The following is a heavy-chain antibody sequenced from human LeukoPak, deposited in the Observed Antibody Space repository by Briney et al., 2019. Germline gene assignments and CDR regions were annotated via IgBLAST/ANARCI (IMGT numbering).Heavy chain of an antibody. Sequence: SETLSLTCTVSGVSISTHCSYWGWIRQTRGKAREWIGKMYYRGSSYYNTSLNSRVSMSLDTSKNQFSLRLSSVTAADTAVYYCARELFSYDPSYYYYYMDVWGKGTTVTISS. CDR1: GVSISTHCSY. V-gene: IGHV4-39*07. D-gene: IGHD3-3*01. CDR3: ARELFSYDPSYYYYYMDV. CDR2: MYYRGSS. J-gene: IGHJ6*03.